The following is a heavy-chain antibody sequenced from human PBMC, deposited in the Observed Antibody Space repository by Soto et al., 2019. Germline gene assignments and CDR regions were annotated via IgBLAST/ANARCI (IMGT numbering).Heavy chain of an antibody. CDR1: GGSFSGYY. J-gene: IGHJ4*02. Sequence: SETLSLTCAVYGGSFSGYYWSWIRQPPGKGLEWIGEINHSGSTNYNPSLKSRVTISVDTSKNQLSLKLSSVTAADTAVYYCARGSGYYIGWGQGTLVTVSS. V-gene: IGHV4-34*01. CDR2: INHSGST. D-gene: IGHD3-3*01. CDR3: ARGSGYYIG.